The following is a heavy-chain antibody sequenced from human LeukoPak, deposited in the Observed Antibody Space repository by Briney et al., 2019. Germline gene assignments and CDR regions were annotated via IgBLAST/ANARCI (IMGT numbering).Heavy chain of an antibody. CDR1: GFTFSSYA. D-gene: IGHD3-22*01. J-gene: IGHJ4*02. Sequence: PGGSLRLSCAASGFTFSSYAMSWVRQAPGKGLEWVSSISSSSSYIYYADSVKGRFTISRDNAKNSLYLQMNSLRAEDTAVYYCARDPGYYDSSPYYWGQGTLVTVSS. V-gene: IGHV3-21*01. CDR3: ARDPGYYDSSPYY. CDR2: ISSSSSYI.